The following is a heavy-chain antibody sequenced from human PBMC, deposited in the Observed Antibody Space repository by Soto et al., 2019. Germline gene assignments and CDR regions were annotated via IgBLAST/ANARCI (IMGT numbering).Heavy chain of an antibody. D-gene: IGHD2-2*01. Sequence: QVQLVQSGAELRKPGASVKVSCKTSGYTFRNYGISWVRQDPGQGLEWMGWISTYNSYTHSAKKFQGRVIMTIESSTSSAFLELTNLRTDDTAFYYCAQNITSRVDSWGQGTLVTVSS. CDR3: AQNITSRVDS. V-gene: IGHV1-18*01. J-gene: IGHJ5*01. CDR2: ISTYNSYT. CDR1: GYTFRNYG.